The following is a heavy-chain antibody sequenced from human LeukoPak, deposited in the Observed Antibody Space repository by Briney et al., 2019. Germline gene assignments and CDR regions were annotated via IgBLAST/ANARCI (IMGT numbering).Heavy chain of an antibody. CDR2: INNDGTDT. Sequence: PGGSLRLSCAASGFTFSDYWMQWVRHVPGKGLVWVSHINNDGTDTKYADSVKGRFTISRDNARNTLYLQMNTLRAEDTAVYYCTRDFYGIDSWGQGTLVTVSS. D-gene: IGHD2/OR15-2a*01. CDR3: TRDFYGIDS. CDR1: GFTFSDYW. J-gene: IGHJ4*02. V-gene: IGHV3-74*01.